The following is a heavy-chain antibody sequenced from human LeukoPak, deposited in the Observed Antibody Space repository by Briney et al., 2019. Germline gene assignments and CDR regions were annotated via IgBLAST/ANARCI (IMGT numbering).Heavy chain of an antibody. Sequence: SETLSLTCAVYGGSFSGYYWSWIRQPPGKGLEWSGEINHSGSTNYNPSLKSRVTISVDKSKNQFSLKLSSVTAADTAVYYCARDRGSLYDSSSVALTTSYFDYWGQGTLVTVSS. CDR2: INHSGST. V-gene: IGHV4-34*01. CDR3: ARDRGSLYDSSSVALTTSYFDY. D-gene: IGHD6-6*01. CDR1: GGSFSGYY. J-gene: IGHJ4*02.